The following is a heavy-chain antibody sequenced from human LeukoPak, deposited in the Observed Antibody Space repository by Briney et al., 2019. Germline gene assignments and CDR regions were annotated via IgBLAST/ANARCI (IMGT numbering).Heavy chain of an antibody. CDR1: GFTFSSYA. D-gene: IGHD4-23*01. V-gene: IGHV3-23*01. CDR3: ATENTYGGNEGLVDY. J-gene: IGHJ4*02. Sequence: PGGSLRLSCAASGFTFSSYAMSWVRQAPGKGLEWVSANSGSGGSTYYADSVKGRFTISRDNSKNTLYLQMNSLRAEDTAVYYCATENTYGGNEGLVDYWGQGTLVTVSS. CDR2: NSGSGGST.